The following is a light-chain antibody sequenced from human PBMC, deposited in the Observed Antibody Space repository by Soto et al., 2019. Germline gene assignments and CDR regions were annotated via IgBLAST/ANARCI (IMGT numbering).Light chain of an antibody. CDR1: SSDVGGYDF. CDR2: DVT. V-gene: IGLV2-11*01. CDR3: CSYAGSYTLI. J-gene: IGLJ2*01. Sequence: QSALTQPRSVSGSPGQSVTISCTGTSSDVGGYDFVSWYQQHPGKAPKPTIYDVTNRPSGVPDRFSGSKSGNTASLTISGLQAEDEADYYCCSYAGSYTLIFGGGTKVTVL.